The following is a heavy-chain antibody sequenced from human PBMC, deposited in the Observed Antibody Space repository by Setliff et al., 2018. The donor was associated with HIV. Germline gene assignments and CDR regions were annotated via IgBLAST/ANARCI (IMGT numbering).Heavy chain of an antibody. J-gene: IGHJ4*02. CDR2: IYHSGST. V-gene: IGHV4-59*11. D-gene: IGHD6-13*01. Sequence: SETLSLTCTVSGGSITNHYWSWIRQPPGKGLEWIGTIYHSGSTYYSPSLMSRVTISVDTSKNQISLKLNSVTAADTAVYYCARDGGRTGYSSSSDQWGQGTLVTVS. CDR1: GGSITNHY. CDR3: ARDGGRTGYSSSSDQ.